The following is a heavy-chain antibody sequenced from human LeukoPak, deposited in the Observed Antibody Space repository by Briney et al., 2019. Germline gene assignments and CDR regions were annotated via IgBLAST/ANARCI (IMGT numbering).Heavy chain of an antibody. J-gene: IGHJ5*02. Sequence: TLRLSCAASGFTFSSYGMSWVRQPPGKGLEWIGEIYHSGSTNYNPSLKSRVTISVDKPKNQFSLNLTSMTAADTAVYYCARYIIRYNSGWYGWFDPWGQGTLVTVSS. D-gene: IGHD6-19*01. CDR3: ARYIIRYNSGWYGWFDP. CDR2: IYHSGST. V-gene: IGHV4-4*02. CDR1: GFTFSSYGM.